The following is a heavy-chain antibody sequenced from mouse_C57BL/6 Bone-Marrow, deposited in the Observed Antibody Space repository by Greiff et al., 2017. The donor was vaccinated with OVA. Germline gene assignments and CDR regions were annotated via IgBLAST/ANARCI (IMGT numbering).Heavy chain of an antibody. CDR2: IYPGDGDT. CDR3: ASPITTGYFDY. Sequence: QVQLQQSGAELVKPGASVKISCKASGYAFSSYWMNWVKQRPGKGLEWIGQIYPGDGDTNYNGKFKGKATLTADKTSSTAYMQHSSLTSEDSAVYFCASPITTGYFDYWGQGTTLTVAS. V-gene: IGHV1-80*01. D-gene: IGHD1-1*01. CDR1: GYAFSSYW. J-gene: IGHJ2*01.